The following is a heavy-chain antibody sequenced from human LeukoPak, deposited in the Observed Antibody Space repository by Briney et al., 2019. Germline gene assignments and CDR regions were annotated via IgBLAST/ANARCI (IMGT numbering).Heavy chain of an antibody. J-gene: IGHJ5*02. CDR3: ARGLIAVAGTCWFDP. V-gene: IGHV1-69*13. CDR1: GGTFSSYA. D-gene: IGHD6-19*01. Sequence: GASVKVSCKASGGTFSSYAISWVRQAPGQGLEWMGGIIPIFGTANYAQKFQGRVTITADESTSTAYMELSSLRSEDTAVYYCARGLIAVAGTCWFDPWGQGTLVTVSS. CDR2: IIPIFGTA.